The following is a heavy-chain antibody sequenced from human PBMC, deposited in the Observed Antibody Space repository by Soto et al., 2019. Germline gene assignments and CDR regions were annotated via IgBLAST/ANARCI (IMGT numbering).Heavy chain of an antibody. V-gene: IGHV4-59*01. CDR2: IYYSGST. J-gene: IGHJ4*02. D-gene: IGHD3-16*01. CDR3: ARAWGRVFDY. Sequence: QVQLQESGPGLVKPSETLSLTCTVSGGSISSYYWSWIRQPPGKGLEWIGYIYYSGSTNYNPSLTSRVTISVDTSKNQFSLELSSVTAADTGVYYCARAWGRVFDYWGQGTLVTVSS. CDR1: GGSISSYY.